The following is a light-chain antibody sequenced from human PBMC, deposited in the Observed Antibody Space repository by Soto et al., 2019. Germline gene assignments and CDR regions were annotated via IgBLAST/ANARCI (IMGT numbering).Light chain of an antibody. J-gene: IGLJ1*01. CDR2: DVS. CDR1: SSDVGAYDY. V-gene: IGLV2-14*03. CDR3: SSFTTSNSYV. Sequence: QSALNQPASVSGSPGQSITISCTGTSSDVGAYDYVSWYQQHPGEVPKLMIFDVSDRPSGVSNSFSGSKSGNTASLTISGLQAEDEADYYCSSFTTSNSYVFGAGTKLTVL.